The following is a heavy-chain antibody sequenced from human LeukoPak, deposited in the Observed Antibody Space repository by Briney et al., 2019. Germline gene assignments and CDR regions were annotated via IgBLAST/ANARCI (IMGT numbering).Heavy chain of an antibody. J-gene: IGHJ4*02. CDR2: IYHSGST. CDR3: ARTYYYGSGSYRPFGY. CDR1: GYSISSGYY. D-gene: IGHD3-10*01. V-gene: IGHV4-38-2*02. Sequence: SETLSLTCTVSGYSISSGYYWGWIRQPPGKGLEWIGSIYHSGSTYYNPSHKSRVTISVDTSKNQFSLKLSSVTAADTAVYYCARTYYYGSGSYRPFGYWGQGTLVTVSS.